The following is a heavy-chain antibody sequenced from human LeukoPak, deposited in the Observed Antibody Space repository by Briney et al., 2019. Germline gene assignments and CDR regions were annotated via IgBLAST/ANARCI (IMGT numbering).Heavy chain of an antibody. CDR3: ARETLLLYDYVWGSYRPFDY. V-gene: IGHV3-48*01. D-gene: IGHD3-16*02. Sequence: RRSLRLSCAASGFTFSDCTMNWVRQTPGQGLEWVSYISSISSIIYYADSLRGRVTISRDNAKNSLYLQMNSLRAEDTAVYYCARETLLLYDYVWGSYRPFDYWGQGTLVTVSS. J-gene: IGHJ4*02. CDR2: ISSISSII. CDR1: GFTFSDCT.